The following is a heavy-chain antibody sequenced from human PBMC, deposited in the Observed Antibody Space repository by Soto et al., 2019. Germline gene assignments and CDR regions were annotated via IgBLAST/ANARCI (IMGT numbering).Heavy chain of an antibody. CDR2: IYYSGST. J-gene: IGHJ4*02. CDR1: GGSISSYY. D-gene: IGHD4-17*01. CDR3: ARADDYGDYESRFYYFDY. V-gene: IGHV4-59*08. Sequence: SETLSLTCTVSGGSISSYYWSWIRQPPGKGLEWIGYIYYSGSTNYNPSLKSRVTISVDTSKNQFSLKLSSVTAADTAVYYCARADDYGDYESRFYYFDYWGQGTLVTVSS.